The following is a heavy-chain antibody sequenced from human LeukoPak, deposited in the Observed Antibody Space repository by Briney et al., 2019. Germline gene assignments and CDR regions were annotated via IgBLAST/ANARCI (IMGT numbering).Heavy chain of an antibody. V-gene: IGHV3-30-3*01. CDR3: ARELHDCFDP. D-gene: IGHD3-10*01. Sequence: PGGSLRLSCAASGFTFSSYAMHWVRQAPGKGLEWVAVISYDGSNKYYADSVKGRFTISRDNSKNTLYLQMNSLRAEDTAVYYCARELHDCFDPWGQGTLVTVSS. J-gene: IGHJ5*02. CDR2: ISYDGSNK. CDR1: GFTFSSYA.